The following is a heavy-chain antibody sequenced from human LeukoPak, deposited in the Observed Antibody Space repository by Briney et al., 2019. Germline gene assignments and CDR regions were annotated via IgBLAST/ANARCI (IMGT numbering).Heavy chain of an antibody. D-gene: IGHD6-25*01. J-gene: IGHJ4*02. CDR1: GFTVSSNY. V-gene: IGHV3-53*01. CDR2: IYSGGST. Sequence: PGGSLRLSCAASGFTVSSNYMSWVRQAPGKGLEWVSVIYSGGSTYYADSVKGRFTISRDNSKNTLYLQMNSLRAEDTAVYYCAKDDASRLGGDYYFDYWGQGTLVTVSS. CDR3: AKDDASRLGGDYYFDY.